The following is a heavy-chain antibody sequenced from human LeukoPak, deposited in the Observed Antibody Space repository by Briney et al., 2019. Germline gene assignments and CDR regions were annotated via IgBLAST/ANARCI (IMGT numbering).Heavy chain of an antibody. CDR1: GGSISSSTYY. J-gene: IGHJ4*02. CDR3: ARHTYSSGLGYFDY. D-gene: IGHD6-19*01. CDR2: ISYSGST. Sequence: SEPLSLTCTVSGGSISSSTYYWGWIRQPPGKVLEWIGSISYSGSTYSNPSLKSRVTISVDKSKNQFSLKLSSVTAADTAVYYCARHTYSSGLGYFDYWGQGTLVTVSS. V-gene: IGHV4-39*01.